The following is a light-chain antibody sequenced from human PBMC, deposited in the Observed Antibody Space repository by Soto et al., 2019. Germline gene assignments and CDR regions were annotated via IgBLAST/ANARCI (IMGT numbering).Light chain of an antibody. CDR2: DAS. CDR3: QQYNSYSLT. CDR1: QSISSW. Sequence: DIQMTQSPSTLSASVGDRVTITCRASQSISSWLAWYQQKPGKAPKVLIYDASSLESGGPSRFSGSVSGTEFTLTISSLQPDDFATYYCQQYNSYSLTCGGGTKVEIK. J-gene: IGKJ4*01. V-gene: IGKV1-5*01.